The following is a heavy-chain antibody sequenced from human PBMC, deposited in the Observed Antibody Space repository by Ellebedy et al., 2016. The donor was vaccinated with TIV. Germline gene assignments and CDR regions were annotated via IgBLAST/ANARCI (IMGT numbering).Heavy chain of an antibody. J-gene: IGHJ4*02. Sequence: GGSLRLSXEASGFGFSRFRMHWVRQDPGKGLEWMAGIWYDGSSTYYAESLKGRVNISRDNSKNTLYVEMNSLRVEDTAIYYCARDYRTGSLWAGLVDFWGPGTLVTVSS. CDR1: GFGFSRFR. CDR2: IWYDGSST. D-gene: IGHD1-1*01. CDR3: ARDYRTGSLWAGLVDF. V-gene: IGHV3-33*01.